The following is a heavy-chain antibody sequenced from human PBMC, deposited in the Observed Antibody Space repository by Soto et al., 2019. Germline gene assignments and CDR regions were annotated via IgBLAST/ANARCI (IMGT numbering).Heavy chain of an antibody. CDR3: ASLMSSGYYYGMDV. Sequence: VPLVQSGTEVKKPGSSVRISGKASGGTFSSYTISWVRQAPGQGLEWMGRIIPILGIANYAQKFQGRVTITADKYTSTAYMELSSLRSEDTAVYYCASLMSSGYYYGMDVWGQGTTVTVSS. J-gene: IGHJ6*02. D-gene: IGHD3-10*01. CDR2: IIPILGIA. V-gene: IGHV1-69*02. CDR1: GGTFSSYT.